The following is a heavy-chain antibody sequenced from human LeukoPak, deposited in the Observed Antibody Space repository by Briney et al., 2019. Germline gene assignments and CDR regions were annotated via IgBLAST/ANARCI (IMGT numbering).Heavy chain of an antibody. CDR2: INHSGST. CDR3: ARGGGDIAARCFDY. D-gene: IGHD6-6*01. Sequence: PSETLSLTCAVYGGSFSGYYWSWIRQPPGKGLEWIGEINHSGSTNYNPSLKSRVTISVDTSKNQFSLKLSSVTAADTAVYYCARGGGDIAARCFDYWGQGTLVTVSS. V-gene: IGHV4-34*01. CDR1: GGSFSGYY. J-gene: IGHJ4*02.